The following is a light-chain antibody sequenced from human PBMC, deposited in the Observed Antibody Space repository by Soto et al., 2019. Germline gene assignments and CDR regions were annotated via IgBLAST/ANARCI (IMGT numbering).Light chain of an antibody. J-gene: IGKJ1*01. Sequence: DIHMAPSPPTLSASIVDSVTITCRASQGISSYLAWYQRKPGKVPTFLISAASTLQSGVPSRCSGSGSGTDVTLTISSRQPEDVATYYCQNYDSSPWTFGQGTKVDI. CDR2: AAS. CDR3: QNYDSSPWT. CDR1: QGISSY. V-gene: IGKV1-27*01.